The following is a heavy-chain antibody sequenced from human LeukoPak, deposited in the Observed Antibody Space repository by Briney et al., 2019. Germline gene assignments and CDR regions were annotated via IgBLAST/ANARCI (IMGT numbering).Heavy chain of an antibody. Sequence: GGSLRLSCAVSGIPHSKYGMSWLRQAPGKGLEWVARISGGGCGTHYADFVKGRFTVSRDNPKNTLYLQMHSLRAEDTAVYFCAKRGVVVRVILVGFHKEANYFDSWGQGALVTVSS. CDR3: AKRGVVVRVILVGFHKEANYFDS. J-gene: IGHJ4*02. CDR1: GIPHSKYG. CDR2: ISGGGCGT. V-gene: IGHV3-23*01. D-gene: IGHD3-10*01.